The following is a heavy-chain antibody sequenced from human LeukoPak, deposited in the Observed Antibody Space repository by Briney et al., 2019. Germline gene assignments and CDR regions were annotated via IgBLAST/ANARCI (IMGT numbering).Heavy chain of an antibody. CDR2: ISGSGGST. Sequence: GGSLRLSCAASGITFSSYAMSWVRQAPGKGLEWVSAISGSGGSTYYADSVKGRFTISRDNSKNTLYLQMNSLRAEDTAVYYCAKVSLELRGFDYSGQGTLVSVAS. CDR1: GITFSSYA. D-gene: IGHD1-26*01. V-gene: IGHV3-23*01. J-gene: IGHJ4*02. CDR3: AKVSLELRGFDY.